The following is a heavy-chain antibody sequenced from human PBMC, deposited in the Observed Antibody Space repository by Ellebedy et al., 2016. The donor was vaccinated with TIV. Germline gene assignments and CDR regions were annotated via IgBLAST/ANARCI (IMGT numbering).Heavy chain of an antibody. Sequence: GGSLRLXCEASGFNFSASAMQWVRQASGKGPEWVGRIRTKSNDYATEYGGSVKGRFTISRDDSTNTAFLQMNRLKIEDTAVYFCTSTSNWNYGYWGQGTLVTVSS. V-gene: IGHV3-73*01. CDR2: IRTKSNDYAT. CDR1: GFNFSASA. CDR3: TSTSNWNYGY. D-gene: IGHD1-7*01. J-gene: IGHJ4*02.